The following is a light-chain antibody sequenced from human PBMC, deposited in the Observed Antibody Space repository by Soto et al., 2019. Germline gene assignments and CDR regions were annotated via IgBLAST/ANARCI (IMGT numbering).Light chain of an antibody. V-gene: IGKV3-15*01. J-gene: IGKJ2*01. Sequence: EIVMTQSPATLSVSPGERATLSCRASQSVSSNLGWYQQKPGQAPRLLIYGASTRATGIPARFSGSGSGTEFTLTISSLESEDYATYYCQQYDSWPPYTVGQGTKVDIK. CDR1: QSVSSN. CDR2: GAS. CDR3: QQYDSWPPYT.